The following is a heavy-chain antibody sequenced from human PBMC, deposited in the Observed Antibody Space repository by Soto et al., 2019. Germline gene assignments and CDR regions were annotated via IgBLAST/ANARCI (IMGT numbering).Heavy chain of an antibody. V-gene: IGHV3-30-3*01. CDR3: ARENSRISPRLFQH. J-gene: IGHJ1*01. D-gene: IGHD6-6*01. Sequence: LRLSCVASGFIFSDYAMHWARQAPGKGLEWVALISPAGTNQYYADSAKGRFTISRDNSKNTLYLQMNSLRPEDTGLYYCARENSRISPRLFQHWGQGTLVTVSS. CDR2: ISPAGTNQ. CDR1: GFIFSDYA.